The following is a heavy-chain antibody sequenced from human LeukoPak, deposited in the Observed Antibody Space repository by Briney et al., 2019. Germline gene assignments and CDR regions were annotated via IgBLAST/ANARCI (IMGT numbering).Heavy chain of an antibody. D-gene: IGHD3-10*01. Sequence: SQTLSLTCTVSGGSISSGGYYWSWIRQHPGKGLEWIGYIYYSGSTYYNPFLKSRVTISVDTSKNQFSLKLSSVTAADTAVYYCAREIRRNFDLWGRGTLVTVSS. CDR2: IYYSGST. CDR3: AREIRRNFDL. V-gene: IGHV4-31*03. CDR1: GGSISSGGYY. J-gene: IGHJ2*01.